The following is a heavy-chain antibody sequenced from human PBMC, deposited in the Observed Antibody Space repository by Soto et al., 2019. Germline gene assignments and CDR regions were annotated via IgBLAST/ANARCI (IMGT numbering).Heavy chain of an antibody. CDR3: ARASNYVDYYYGMDV. CDR2: IWYDGSNK. Sequence: PGGSLRLSCAASGFTFSSYGMHWVRQAPGKGLEWVAVIWYDGSNKYYADSVKGRFTISRDNSKNTLYLQTNSLRAEDTAVYYCARASNYVDYYYGMDVWGQGTTVTVSS. CDR1: GFTFSSYG. V-gene: IGHV3-33*01. J-gene: IGHJ6*02. D-gene: IGHD4-4*01.